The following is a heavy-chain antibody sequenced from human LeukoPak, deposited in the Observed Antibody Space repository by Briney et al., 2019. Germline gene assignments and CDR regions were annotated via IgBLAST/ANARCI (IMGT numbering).Heavy chain of an antibody. D-gene: IGHD3-3*01. J-gene: IGHJ4*02. CDR2: IRSKAYGGTT. V-gene: IGHV3-49*04. Sequence: GGSLRLSCTASGFTFGDYAMSWVRQAPGKGLEWVGFIRSKAYGGTTEYAASVKGRFTISRDDSKSIAYLQMNSLKTEYTAVYYCTRATAVFWSGYPDYWGQGTLVTVSS. CDR3: TRATAVFWSGYPDY. CDR1: GFTFGDYA.